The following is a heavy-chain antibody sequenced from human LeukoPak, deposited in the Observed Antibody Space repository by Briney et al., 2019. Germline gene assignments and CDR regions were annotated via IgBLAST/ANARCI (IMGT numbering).Heavy chain of an antibody. J-gene: IGHJ3*02. CDR1: GGSLSSGGYS. CDR3: AREETYYYDSSGYYPTGAFDI. D-gene: IGHD3-22*01. Sequence: SETQSLTCAVSGGSLSSGGYSWSWIRQPPGKGLEWIGYIYHSGSTYYNPSFKSRVTISVDRSKNQFSLKLSSVTAADTAVYYCAREETYYYDSSGYYPTGAFDIWGQGTMVTVSS. V-gene: IGHV4-30-2*01. CDR2: IYHSGST.